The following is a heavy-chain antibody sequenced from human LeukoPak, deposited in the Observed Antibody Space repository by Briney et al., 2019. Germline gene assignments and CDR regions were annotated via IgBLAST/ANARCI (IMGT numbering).Heavy chain of an antibody. CDR2: IRGSGDST. J-gene: IGHJ4*02. Sequence: PGGSLRLSCAASGFTFSSYAMHWVRQAPGKGLEWVSAIRGSGDSTYYADSVKGRFTISRDNSNNMLYLQMNSLRAEDTALYYCAKDLKEAHLFGFNCFDYWGQGTLVTVSS. CDR3: AKDLKEAHLFGFNCFDY. V-gene: IGHV3-23*01. D-gene: IGHD3-10*01. CDR1: GFTFSSYA.